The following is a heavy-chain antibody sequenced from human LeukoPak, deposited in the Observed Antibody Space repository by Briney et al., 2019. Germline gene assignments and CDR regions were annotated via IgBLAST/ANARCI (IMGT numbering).Heavy chain of an antibody. CDR1: GFSFSSYG. CDR3: AKDVYYDRSGYYFYYYGMDV. CDR2: ISYDGSNK. V-gene: IGHV3-30*18. D-gene: IGHD3-22*01. Sequence: GGSLRLSCAASGFSFSSYGMHWVRQAPGKGLEWVATISYDGSNKYYADSVKGRFTISRGNSKNTLYLQMDSLRAEDTAVYYCAKDVYYDRSGYYFYYYGMDVWGQGTTVTVSS. J-gene: IGHJ6*02.